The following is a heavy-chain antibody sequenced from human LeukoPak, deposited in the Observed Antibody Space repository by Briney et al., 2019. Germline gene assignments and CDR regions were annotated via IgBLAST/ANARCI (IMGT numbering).Heavy chain of an antibody. Sequence: SETLSLTCTVSGGSISSGGYYWSWIRQHPGKGLEWIGYIYYSGSTYYNPSLKSRVTISVDTSKNQFSLKLSSVTAADTAVYYCARWGPGGNTRFDYWGQGTLVTVSS. CDR2: IYYSGST. D-gene: IGHD3-16*01. CDR3: ARWGPGGNTRFDY. V-gene: IGHV4-31*03. CDR1: GGSISSGGYY. J-gene: IGHJ4*02.